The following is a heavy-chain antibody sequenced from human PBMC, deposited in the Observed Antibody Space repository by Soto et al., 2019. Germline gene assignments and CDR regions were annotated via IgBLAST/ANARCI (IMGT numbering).Heavy chain of an antibody. V-gene: IGHV3-23*01. Sequence: GGSLRLSCAASGFTFSSYAMNWVRQAPGKGLEWVSAISGSGGSTYYADSVKGRFTFSRDNSKNTLYLQMNSLRAEDTAIYYCARNWNYFDYWGQGTLVTVSS. D-gene: IGHD1-1*01. CDR3: ARNWNYFDY. J-gene: IGHJ4*02. CDR1: GFTFSSYA. CDR2: ISGSGGST.